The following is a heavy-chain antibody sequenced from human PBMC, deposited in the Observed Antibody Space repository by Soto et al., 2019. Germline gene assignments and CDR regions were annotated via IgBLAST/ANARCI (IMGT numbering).Heavy chain of an antibody. D-gene: IGHD6-25*01. V-gene: IGHV3-15*07. CDR1: GLTFNDAW. CDR3: ATSPGYWAFAPLDF. J-gene: IGHJ4*02. CDR2: IRSHSDGGTA. Sequence: EVQLVESGGGLVTPGGSLRLSCTVSGLTFNDAWMNWVRQAPGKGLEWVGRIRSHSDGGTADYAAAVKGRFTISRDDSKNTLYLQMYSLRTEDTAVYYCATSPGYWAFAPLDFWGQGALVTVSS.